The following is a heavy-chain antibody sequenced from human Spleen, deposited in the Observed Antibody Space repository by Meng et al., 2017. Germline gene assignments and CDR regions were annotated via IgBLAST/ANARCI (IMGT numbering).Heavy chain of an antibody. J-gene: IGHJ4*02. CDR2: ISGSGGGT. CDR3: ARDPNFETY. V-gene: IGHV3-23*01. D-gene: IGHD1-7*01. Sequence: GESLKISCAASGFTFSSYAMSWVRQAPGKGLEWVSAISGSGGGTFYADSVKGRFTISRDNSKNTLYLQMNSLRAEDTAVYYCARDPNFETYWGQGTLVTVSS. CDR1: GFTFSSYA.